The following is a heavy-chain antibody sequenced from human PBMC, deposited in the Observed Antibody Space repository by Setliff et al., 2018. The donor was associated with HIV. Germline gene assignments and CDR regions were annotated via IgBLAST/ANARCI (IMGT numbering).Heavy chain of an antibody. CDR1: GFTFSSYA. V-gene: IGHV3-74*01. D-gene: IGHD5-18*01. J-gene: IGHJ4*02. Sequence: GGSLRLSCAASGFTFSSYAMHWVRRAPGKGLVWVARVNTHGSSANYADLVKGRFTISRDNAQSTLYLHMNSLRGEDTAVYYCAAGYNYAQVNNWGQGTLVTVSS. CDR3: AAGYNYAQVNN. CDR2: VNTHGSSA.